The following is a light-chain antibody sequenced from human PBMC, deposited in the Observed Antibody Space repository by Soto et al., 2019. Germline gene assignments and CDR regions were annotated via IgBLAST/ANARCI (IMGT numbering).Light chain of an antibody. CDR1: QNIRSW. CDR2: DAS. V-gene: IGKV1-5*01. CDR3: QQYHSYWT. Sequence: DFQMTQSPSTLSASVGDRVTITCRASQNIRSWLAWFQQKPGKAPKLLIYDASSLESGVPQRVSGSGSGTECTLTISRRQTDDLSTYYCQQYHSYWTFGQGTKGE. J-gene: IGKJ1*01.